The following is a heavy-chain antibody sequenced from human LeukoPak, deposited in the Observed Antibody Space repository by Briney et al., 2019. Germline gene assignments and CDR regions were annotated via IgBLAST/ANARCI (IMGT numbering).Heavy chain of an antibody. D-gene: IGHD3-22*01. CDR3: AKDRHDSSGYYHDY. Sequence: GGSLRLSXAASGFTFSSYGMHWVRQAPGKGLEWVAFIRYDGSNKYYADSVKGRFTISRDNSKNTLYLQMNSLRAEDTAVYYCAKDRHDSSGYYHDYWGQGTLVTVSS. CDR1: GFTFSSYG. V-gene: IGHV3-30*02. J-gene: IGHJ4*02. CDR2: IRYDGSNK.